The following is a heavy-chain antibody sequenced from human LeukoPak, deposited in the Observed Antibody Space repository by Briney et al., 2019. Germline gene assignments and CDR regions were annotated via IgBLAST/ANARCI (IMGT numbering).Heavy chain of an antibody. Sequence: GGSLRLSCAASGFTFSSYAMSWVRQAPGKGLEWVSAISDSDDSTYYADSVKGRFTISRDNSKNTLYLQMNSLRAEDTAVYYCAKGRAVRPGSSDPSGQGTLVTVSS. V-gene: IGHV3-23*01. CDR3: AKGRAVRPGSSDP. CDR1: GFTFSSYA. J-gene: IGHJ5*02. D-gene: IGHD6-6*01. CDR2: ISDSDDST.